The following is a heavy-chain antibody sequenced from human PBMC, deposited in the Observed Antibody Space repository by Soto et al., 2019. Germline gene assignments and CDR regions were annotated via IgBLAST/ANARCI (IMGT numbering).Heavy chain of an antibody. CDR3: ARDKNYPWD. J-gene: IGHJ4*02. CDR1: GGTFSSYP. D-gene: IGHD3-10*01. Sequence: QVQLVQSGAAVKKPGSSVKVSCKASGGTFSSYPLSWVRQSPGHGLACMGGIIPIFGTANYAQKFQGRVTITADESTRTAYMELSSLRSEDTAVYYCARDKNYPWDWGQGTLVTVSS. V-gene: IGHV1-69*01. CDR2: IIPIFGTA.